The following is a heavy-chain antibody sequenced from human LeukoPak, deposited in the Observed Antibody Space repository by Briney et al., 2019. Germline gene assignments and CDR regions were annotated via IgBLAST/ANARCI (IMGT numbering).Heavy chain of an antibody. CDR2: ISYSGST. Sequence: PSETLSLTCTVSGXSISSYYGSWIRQPPGKGLEWIGYISYSGSTNYNPSLKSRVTISVDTSKNQFSLKLSSVTAADTAIYYCARLYSSSLGRVFDYWGQGTLVTVSS. CDR1: GXSISSYY. J-gene: IGHJ4*02. CDR3: ARLYSSSLGRVFDY. V-gene: IGHV4-59*01. D-gene: IGHD6-13*01.